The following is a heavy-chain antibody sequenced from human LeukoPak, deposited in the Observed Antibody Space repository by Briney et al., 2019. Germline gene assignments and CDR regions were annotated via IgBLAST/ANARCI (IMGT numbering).Heavy chain of an antibody. J-gene: IGHJ5*02. Sequence: GGSLKLSCVGSGFTFTRYAMSWVRQAPGKGLEWVSGISGSSSHTADADSVKGRFTISRDNSKNTLYLQMSSLRVEDTAMYYCARDRGYSSFDPWGQGTLVTVSS. CDR3: ARDRGYSSFDP. CDR2: ISGSSSHT. CDR1: GFTFTRYA. V-gene: IGHV3-23*01.